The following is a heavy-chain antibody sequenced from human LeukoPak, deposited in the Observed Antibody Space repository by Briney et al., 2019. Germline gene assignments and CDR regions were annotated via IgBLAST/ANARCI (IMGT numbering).Heavy chain of an antibody. CDR1: GFTFSSYA. V-gene: IGHV3-23*01. CDR3: AKDRSYYDYVWGSYRYTGLFDH. D-gene: IGHD3-16*02. J-gene: IGHJ4*02. CDR2: ISGSGGRT. Sequence: GGSLRLSCAASGFTFSSYAMSWVRQAPGKGLEWVSAISGSGGRTYYADSVKGRFTISRDNSKNTLYLQMNSLRAEDTAVYYCAKDRSYYDYVWGSYRYTGLFDHWGQGTLVTVSS.